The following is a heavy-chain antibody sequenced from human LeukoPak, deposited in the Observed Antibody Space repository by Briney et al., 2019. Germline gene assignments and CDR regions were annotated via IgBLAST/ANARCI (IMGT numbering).Heavy chain of an antibody. J-gene: IGHJ4*02. V-gene: IGHV3-74*01. CDR1: CNYW. D-gene: IGHD3-10*01. CDR2: INSDGSST. Sequence: GGSLRLSCAASCNYWMHWVRHVPGKGLVWVSHINSDGSSTSYADSVKGRFTISRDNAKNTLYLQMNSLRAEDTAVYYCARVKGGEFDYWGQGTLVTASS. CDR3: ARVKGGEFDY.